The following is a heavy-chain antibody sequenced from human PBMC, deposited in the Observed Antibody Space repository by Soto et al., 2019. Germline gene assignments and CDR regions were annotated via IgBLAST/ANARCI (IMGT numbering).Heavy chain of an antibody. CDR1: GYTFTSYG. D-gene: IGHD2-2*01. V-gene: IGHV1-18*04. J-gene: IGHJ4*02. CDR3: ARLKDQLLSVYYFDY. CDR2: ISAYNGNT. Sequence: ASVKVSCKASGYTFTSYGISWVRQAPGQGLEWMGWISAYNGNTNYAQKLQGRVTMTTDTSTSTAYMELRSLRSDDTAVYYCARLKDQLLSVYYFDYWGQGTLVTVSS.